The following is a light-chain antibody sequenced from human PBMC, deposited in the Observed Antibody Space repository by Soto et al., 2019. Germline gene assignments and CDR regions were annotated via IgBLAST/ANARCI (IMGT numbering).Light chain of an antibody. V-gene: IGLV1-44*01. CDR2: NNN. Sequence: QLVLTQPPSASGTPGQRVTISCSGSSSNIGSNTVNWYQQLPGTAPKLLIYNNNQRPSGVPDRFSGSKSGTSASLAISVLQSEDEADYYCAAWDDSLNGLVFGTGTKLTVL. CDR3: AAWDDSLNGLV. CDR1: SSNIGSNT. J-gene: IGLJ1*01.